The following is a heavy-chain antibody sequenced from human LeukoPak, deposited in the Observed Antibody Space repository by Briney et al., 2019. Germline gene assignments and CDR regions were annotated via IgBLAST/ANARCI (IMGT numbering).Heavy chain of an antibody. CDR1: GGSISSSSYY. D-gene: IGHD2/OR15-2a*01. J-gene: IGHJ3*02. V-gene: IGHV4-39*07. CDR2: IYYSGST. Sequence: SETLSLTCTVSGGSISSSSYYWGWIRQPPGKGLEWIGSIYYSGSTYYNPSLKSRVTISVDTSKNQFSLKLSSVTAADTAVYYCARANEIVLNAFDIWGQGTMVTVSS. CDR3: ARANEIVLNAFDI.